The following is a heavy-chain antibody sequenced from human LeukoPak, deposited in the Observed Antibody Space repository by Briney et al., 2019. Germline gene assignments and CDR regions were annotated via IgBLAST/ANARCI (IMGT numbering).Heavy chain of an antibody. CDR3: ARTPDYCTSTACYADYYYGMDV. CDR2: VYYSGST. Sequence: SETLSLTCIVSGGSVTTYYWTWIRQPPGKGLEWIGYVYYSGSTNYNPSLKSRVTISVDIPKNRVSLRLGSVTAADTAVYYCARTPDYCTSTACYADYYYGMDVWGPGATVTVSS. CDR1: GGSVTTYY. V-gene: IGHV4-59*08. D-gene: IGHD2-2*01. J-gene: IGHJ6*02.